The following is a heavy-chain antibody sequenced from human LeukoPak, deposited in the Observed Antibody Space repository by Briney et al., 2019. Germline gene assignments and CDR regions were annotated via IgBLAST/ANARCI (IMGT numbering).Heavy chain of an antibody. CDR2: INHSGST. Sequence: SETPSLTCAVYSGSFSGYSWSWIRQPPGKGLEWIGEINHSGSTNYSPSLKSRVTISVDTSSSQFSLSLSSVTAADTAVYYCARNHTGYFDPWGQGTLVTVSS. D-gene: IGHD5-18*01. J-gene: IGHJ5*02. CDR3: ARNHTGYFDP. V-gene: IGHV4-34*01. CDR1: SGSFSGYS.